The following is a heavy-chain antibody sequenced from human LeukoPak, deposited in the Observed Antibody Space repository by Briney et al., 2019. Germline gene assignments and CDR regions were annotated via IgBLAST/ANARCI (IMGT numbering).Heavy chain of an antibody. CDR2: INHLGRA. CDR3: TRRGDYYGSGSFFL. J-gene: IGHJ4*02. V-gene: IGHV4-34*01. CDR1: GGSFTYYQ. Sequence: PSETLSLTCGVYGGSFTYYQWTWIRQTPGKGLEWIGEINHLGRANYNPSLRSRITISVDTSKNQLSLKLNSVTAADTAVYYCTRRGDYYGSGSFFLWGQGNLVTVSS. D-gene: IGHD3-10*01.